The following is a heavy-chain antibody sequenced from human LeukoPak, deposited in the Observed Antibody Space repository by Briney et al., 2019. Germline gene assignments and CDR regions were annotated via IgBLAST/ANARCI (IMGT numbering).Heavy chain of an antibody. Sequence: SETLSLTCTVSGGSISSRTYYWGWIRQPPGKGLEWIGSIYYSGSTYYNPSLKSRVTISVDTSKNQFSLKLSSVTAADTAVYYCARHFGYSSSSLDYWGQGTLVTVSS. J-gene: IGHJ4*02. CDR1: GGSISSRTYY. V-gene: IGHV4-39*01. CDR3: ARHFGYSSSSLDY. D-gene: IGHD6-6*01. CDR2: IYYSGST.